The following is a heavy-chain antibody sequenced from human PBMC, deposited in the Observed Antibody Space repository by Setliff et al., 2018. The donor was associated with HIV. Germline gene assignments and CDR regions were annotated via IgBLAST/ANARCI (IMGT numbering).Heavy chain of an antibody. J-gene: IGHJ6*03. CDR1: GFTFSNAW. CDR3: AREIQNCGANHWYCYMDV. V-gene: IGHV3-23*01. D-gene: IGHD4-17*01. Sequence: GGSLRLSCAASGFTFSNAWMSWVRQAPGKGLEWVSTISRSSDIIKYADSVEGRFTISRDNSKSTLYLQMNSLRAEDTAVYYCAREIQNCGANHWYCYMDVWGKGTTVTVSS. CDR2: ISRSSDII.